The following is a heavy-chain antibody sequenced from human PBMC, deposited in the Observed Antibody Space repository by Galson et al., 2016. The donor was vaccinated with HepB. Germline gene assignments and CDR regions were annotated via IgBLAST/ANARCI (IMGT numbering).Heavy chain of an antibody. Sequence: RLSCAASGFSFSDYFLSWIRQSPGKGLEWISHISGGYSIYYADSVKGRFTISRDNPKNSLYLQMHSLRAEDKGVYFCARASQIGYCSGSDCHYCFDLSGQGPLVSVSS. CDR2: ISGGYSI. CDR1: GFSFSDYF. D-gene: IGHD2-15*01. J-gene: IGHJ4*02. V-gene: IGHV3-11*04. CDR3: ARASQIGYCSGSDCHYCFDL.